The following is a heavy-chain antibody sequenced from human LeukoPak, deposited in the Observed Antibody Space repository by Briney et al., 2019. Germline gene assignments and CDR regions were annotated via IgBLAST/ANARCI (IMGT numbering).Heavy chain of an antibody. J-gene: IGHJ4*02. CDR2: ISGYNGNT. D-gene: IGHD3-22*01. CDR3: ATGVGSSGYPIDY. V-gene: IGHV1-18*01. CDR1: GYTFSSYG. Sequence: ASVKVSCKASGYTFSSYGITWVRQAPGQGLEWMGWISGYNGNTNYAQNLQGRVTMTTDTSTSTAYMELRSLRSEDTAVYYCATGVGSSGYPIDYWGQGTLVTVSS.